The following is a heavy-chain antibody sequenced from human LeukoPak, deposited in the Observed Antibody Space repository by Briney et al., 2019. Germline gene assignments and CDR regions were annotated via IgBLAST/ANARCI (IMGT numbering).Heavy chain of an antibody. V-gene: IGHV1-2*02. J-gene: IGHJ4*02. CDR1: GYTFTGYY. CDR3: ARGSGEKDSDSSGFAY. CDR2: INPNSGDT. Sequence: ASVKVSFKCSGYTFTGYYIHWVRQPAGQGLEGMGWINPNSGDTYYAQKFQGRVTMTRDTSISTAYKELSSLRSDDTAVLYCARGSGEKDSDSSGFAYWGQGSMVTVCS. D-gene: IGHD3-22*01.